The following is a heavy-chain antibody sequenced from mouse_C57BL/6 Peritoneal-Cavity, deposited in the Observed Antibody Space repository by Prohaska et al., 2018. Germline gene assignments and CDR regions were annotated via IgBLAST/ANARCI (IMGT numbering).Heavy chain of an antibody. CDR2: INSDGSEI. Sequence: EVQLLETGGGLVQPGGSRGLSCEGSGFTFSGFWMSWVRQTHGKTLEWIGDINSDGSEINYAPYRKDRFTSFRDNDKSTLYLQMSNVRSEDTATYFCMRYGNYWYFDVWGTWTTVTVSS. J-gene: IGHJ1*03. D-gene: IGHD2-1*01. CDR1: GFTFSGFW. V-gene: IGHV11-2*01. CDR3: MRYGNYWYFDV.